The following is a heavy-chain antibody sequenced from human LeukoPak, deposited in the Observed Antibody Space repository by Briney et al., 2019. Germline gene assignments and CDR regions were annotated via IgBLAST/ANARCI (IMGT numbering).Heavy chain of an antibody. J-gene: IGHJ4*02. V-gene: IGHV3-7*01. CDR1: GFTFSSYW. CDR2: IKQDGSEK. CDR3: ARDPNPNMSQGGSFDC. D-gene: IGHD1-26*01. Sequence: GGSLRLSCAASGFTFSSYWMSWVRQAPGKGLEWVANIKQDGSEKYYVDSVKGRFTISRDNAKNSLYLQMNSLRAEDTAVCYCARDPNPNMSQGGSFDCWGQGTLVTVSS.